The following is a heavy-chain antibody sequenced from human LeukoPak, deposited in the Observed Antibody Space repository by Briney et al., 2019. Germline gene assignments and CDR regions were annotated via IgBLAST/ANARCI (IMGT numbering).Heavy chain of an antibody. Sequence: HPGRSLRLSRAASGFTFSSYAMHWVRQAPGKGQGWVAVISYDGSNKYYADSVKGRFTVSRDNSKNTLYLQMNSLRAEDTAVYYCARAYYDILTGYYDYWGQGTLVTVSS. V-gene: IGHV3-30-3*01. D-gene: IGHD3-9*01. J-gene: IGHJ4*02. CDR2: ISYDGSNK. CDR1: GFTFSSYA. CDR3: ARAYYDILTGYYDY.